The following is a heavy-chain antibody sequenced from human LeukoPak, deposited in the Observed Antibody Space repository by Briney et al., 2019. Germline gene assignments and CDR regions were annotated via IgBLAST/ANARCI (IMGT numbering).Heavy chain of an antibody. CDR2: ISSSSSYI. Sequence: PGGSLRLSCAASGFTFSSYSMNWVRQAPGKGLEWVSSISSSSSYIYYADSVKGRFTISRDNAKNSLYLQMNSLRAGDTAVYYCARDRGDGDYLFDYWGQGTLVTVSS. CDR3: ARDRGDGDYLFDY. D-gene: IGHD4-17*01. CDR1: GFTFSSYS. J-gene: IGHJ4*02. V-gene: IGHV3-21*01.